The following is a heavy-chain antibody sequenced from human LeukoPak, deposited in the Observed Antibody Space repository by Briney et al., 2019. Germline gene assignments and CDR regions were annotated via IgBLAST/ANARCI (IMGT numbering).Heavy chain of an antibody. D-gene: IGHD2-2*01. CDR1: GGTFSSYA. Sequence: ATVKVSCKASGGTFSSYAISWVRQAPGQGLEWMGGIIPIFGTANYAQKFQGRVTITADESTSTAYMELSSLRSEDTAVYYCARAPGRQYQLLPDYYYGMDVWGQGTTVTVSS. V-gene: IGHV1-69*13. CDR2: IIPIFGTA. CDR3: ARAPGRQYQLLPDYYYGMDV. J-gene: IGHJ6*02.